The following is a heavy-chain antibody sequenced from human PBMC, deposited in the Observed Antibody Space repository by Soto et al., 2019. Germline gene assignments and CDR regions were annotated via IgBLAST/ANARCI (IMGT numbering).Heavy chain of an antibody. CDR3: ARGGGVGVAGSAAFDM. J-gene: IGHJ3*02. D-gene: IGHD3-3*01. CDR2: INPATGAA. CDR1: GYPVTAYY. Sequence: QLHLVQSGAVVKKPGASVTVSCSASGYPVTAYYMHWVRQAPGRGLEWMGGINPATGAAKYTQKFQGRVTLPRDPSTSTVFMELSGLTSEDTAVFYCARGGGVGVAGSAAFDMWGQGTLVTVSS. V-gene: IGHV1-2*02.